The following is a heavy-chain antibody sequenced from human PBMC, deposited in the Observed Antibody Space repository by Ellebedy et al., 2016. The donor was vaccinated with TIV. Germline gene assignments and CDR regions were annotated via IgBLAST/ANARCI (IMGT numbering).Heavy chain of an antibody. CDR1: GFTFSDYW. CDR2: INGDGGAT. Sequence: GESLKISCTAPGFTFSDYWIHWVRQTPGKGLVWVSRINGDGGATNYADSVRGRFSMSRDNDKNRLYLRMNSLRVEDSAIYYCTRGLDVWGQGTTVIVSS. CDR3: TRGLDV. J-gene: IGHJ6*02. V-gene: IGHV3-74*01.